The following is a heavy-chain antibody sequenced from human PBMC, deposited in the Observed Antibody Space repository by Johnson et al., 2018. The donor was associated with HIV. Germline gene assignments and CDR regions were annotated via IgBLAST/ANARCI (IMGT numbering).Heavy chain of an antibody. CDR1: GFTFSSYA. CDR2: ISYDGSNK. V-gene: IGHV3-30*04. CDR3: ASKAAGTMHAFEI. Sequence: QVQLVESGGGVVQPGRSLRLSCAASGFTFSSYAMHWVRQAPGKGLEWVAVISYDGSNKYYADSVKGRFTISRDNSKNTLYLQMNSLRAEDTAVYYCASKAAGTMHAFEILGQGTMVTVSS. J-gene: IGHJ3*02. D-gene: IGHD6-13*01.